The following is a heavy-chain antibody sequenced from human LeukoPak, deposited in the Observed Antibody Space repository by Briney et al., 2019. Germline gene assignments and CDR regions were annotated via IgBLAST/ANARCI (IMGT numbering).Heavy chain of an antibody. Sequence: PGGSLRLSCAASGFTFSSYEMNWVRQAPGKGLEWVSYISSSGSTIYYADSVKGRFTISRDNAKNSLYLQMNSLRAEDTAVYYCARGTRQWRGTTVYWGQGTLVTVSS. CDR3: ARGTRQWRGTTVY. CDR1: GFTFSSYE. D-gene: IGHD6-19*01. CDR2: ISSSGSTI. V-gene: IGHV3-48*03. J-gene: IGHJ4*02.